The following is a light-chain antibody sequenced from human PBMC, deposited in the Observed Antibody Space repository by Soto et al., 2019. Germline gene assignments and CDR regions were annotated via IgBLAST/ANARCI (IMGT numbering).Light chain of an antibody. CDR1: QSVGNN. CDR3: REESEDPAVT. Sequence: TQSQGALSLSPGDVATLSCRASQSVGNNLAWYQQKPGQAPRLLIYGASTRATGIPARFSGSGSGTEFTLTITGEQVSDLAFSHRREESEDPAVTVGG. CDR2: GAS. J-gene: IGKJ4*02. V-gene: IGKV3-15*01.